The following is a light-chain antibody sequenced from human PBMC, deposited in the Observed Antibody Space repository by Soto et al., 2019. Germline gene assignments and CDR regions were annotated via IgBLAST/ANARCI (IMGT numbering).Light chain of an antibody. CDR2: SAS. Sequence: IQLTQSPSSLSASIGDRVTIACRASQGISRYLAWYQHKPGKAPQLLIYSASTLHSGVPSRFSGSGSGTDFTLTISSLQPEDFVTYYCQQLKSSPFTFGPGTKVEIK. J-gene: IGKJ3*01. CDR3: QQLKSSPFT. CDR1: QGISRY. V-gene: IGKV1-9*01.